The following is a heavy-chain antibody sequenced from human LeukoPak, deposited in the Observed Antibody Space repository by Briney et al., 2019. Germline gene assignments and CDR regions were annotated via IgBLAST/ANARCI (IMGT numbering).Heavy chain of an antibody. CDR1: GFTVSSSY. Sequence: GGSLSLFCAASGFTVSSSYMSWVRQAPGKGLEWVSVIYSGGSTYYADSVKGRFTISRDNSKNTLYLQMNSLRAEDTAVYYCARGGTMSSGFYSYFDYWGHRTLVTVFS. V-gene: IGHV3-66*01. CDR2: IYSGGST. CDR3: ARGGTMSSGFYSYFDY. J-gene: IGHJ4*01. D-gene: IGHD6-19*01.